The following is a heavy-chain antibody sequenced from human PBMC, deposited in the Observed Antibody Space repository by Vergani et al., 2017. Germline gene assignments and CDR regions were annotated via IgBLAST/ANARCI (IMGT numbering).Heavy chain of an antibody. CDR3: AKARDPNCKGGNCYSYYYGLDL. CDR1: GFTFSSYS. Sequence: EVQLVESGGGLVQPGGSLRLSCAASGFTFSSYSMNWVRQAPGKGLEWVSSISSSSSYIHYTDSVKGRFTISRDNSKDTLYLQMNSLRVEDTAIYYCAKARDPNCKGGNCYSYYYGLDLWGQGTTVTVSS. D-gene: IGHD2-21*01. V-gene: IGHV3-21*04. CDR2: ISSSSSYI. J-gene: IGHJ6*02.